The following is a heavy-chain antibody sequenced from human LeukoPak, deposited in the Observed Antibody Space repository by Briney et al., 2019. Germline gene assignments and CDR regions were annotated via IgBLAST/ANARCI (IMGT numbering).Heavy chain of an antibody. CDR2: ISSSSSYI. D-gene: IGHD3-22*01. Sequence: KTGGSLRLSCAASGFTFSSYSMNWVRQAPGKGLEWVSSISSSSSYIYYADSVKGRFTISRDNAKNSLYLQMNSLRAEDTAVYYXXRNTMIVVTDAFDIWGQGTMVTVSS. CDR1: GFTFSSYS. J-gene: IGHJ3*02. V-gene: IGHV3-21*01. CDR3: XRNTMIVVTDAFDI.